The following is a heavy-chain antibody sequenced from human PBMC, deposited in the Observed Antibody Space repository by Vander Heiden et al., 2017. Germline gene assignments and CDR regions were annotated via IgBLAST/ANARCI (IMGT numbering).Heavy chain of an antibody. CDR3: AKDGSGWANPYWYYYYGMDV. V-gene: IGHV3-30*18. D-gene: IGHD6-19*01. CDR2: ISYDGSKK. J-gene: IGHJ6*02. CDR1: GFTFSSYG. Sequence: QVQLVESGGGVVQPGRSLRLSCAASGFTFSSYGMHWVGQAPGKGLEWVAVISYDGSKKYYADSVKGRVTSSRDNSKNTLYLQMNSLRAEDTAVYYCAKDGSGWANPYWYYYYGMDVWGQGTTVTVSS.